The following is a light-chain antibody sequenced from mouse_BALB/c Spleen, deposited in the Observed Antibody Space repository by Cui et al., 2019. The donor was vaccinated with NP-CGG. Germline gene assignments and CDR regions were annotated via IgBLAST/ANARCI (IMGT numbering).Light chain of an antibody. V-gene: IGLV1*01. J-gene: IGLJ1*01. CDR3: ALWYSNHWV. CDR1: TGAVTTNNY. Sequence: ALVTHEHLLPTSPGETVTLTCRSSTGAVTTNNYANWVQEKPDHLFTGLIGGTNNRAPGVPARFSGSLIGDKAALTITGAQTEDEAIYFCALWYSNHWVFGGGTKLTVL. CDR2: GTN.